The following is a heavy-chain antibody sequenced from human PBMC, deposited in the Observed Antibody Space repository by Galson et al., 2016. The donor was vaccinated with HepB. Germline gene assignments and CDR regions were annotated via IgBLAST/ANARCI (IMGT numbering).Heavy chain of an antibody. V-gene: IGHV3-23*01. D-gene: IGHD1-26*01. CDR1: GFTFSNGG. Sequence: CPSLGCAASGFTFSNGGRTGLRLAPGEGREVGSSISRRGDSTDDADSVKGRFTISRDNSKNTLSLQMNSLTADDTAIYYCVQGSTAPAVWGKGTTVTVSS. CDR3: VQGSTAPAV. CDR2: ISRRGDST. J-gene: IGHJ6*04.